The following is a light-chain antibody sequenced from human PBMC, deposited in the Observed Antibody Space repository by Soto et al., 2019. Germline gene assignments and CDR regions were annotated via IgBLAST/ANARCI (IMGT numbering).Light chain of an antibody. Sequence: QSALTQPASVSGSPGQSITISCAGTSSDVGGYNFVSWYQQHPGKAPKLMISEVSNRPSGVSTRFSGSKSGNTASLTISGLQSEDEADYYCGSYTSRTTPYVFGTGTKLTVL. CDR2: EVS. V-gene: IGLV2-14*01. CDR1: SSDVGGYNF. CDR3: GSYTSRTTPYV. J-gene: IGLJ1*01.